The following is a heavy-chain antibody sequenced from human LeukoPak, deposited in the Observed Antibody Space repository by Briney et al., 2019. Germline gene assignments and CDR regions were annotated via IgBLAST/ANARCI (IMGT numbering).Heavy chain of an antibody. CDR3: ACVVYGYCREHFDY. Sequence: GGSLRLPCAASGFTFSSYAMSWLRQAPGKGVEWVSAISGSGSSTYYADSVKGRFTISRDNSKNSLYLQMNSLRAEDTAVYYCACVVYGYCREHFDYWGQGTLVTVSS. CDR2: ISGSGSST. V-gene: IGHV3-23*01. D-gene: IGHD2-2*03. J-gene: IGHJ4*02. CDR1: GFTFSSYA.